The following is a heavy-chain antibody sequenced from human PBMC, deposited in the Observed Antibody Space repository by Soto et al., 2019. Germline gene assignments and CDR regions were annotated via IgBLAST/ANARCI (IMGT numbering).Heavy chain of an antibody. CDR2: INAGNGNT. J-gene: IGHJ4*02. CDR3: ARSPYYDFWSGYSPSLYYFDY. CDR1: GYTFTSYA. V-gene: IGHV1-3*01. Sequence: ASVKVSCKASGYTFTSYAMHWVRQAPGQRLEWMGWINAGNGNTKYSQKFQGRATITRDTSASTAYMELSSLRSEDTAVYYCARSPYYDFWSGYSPSLYYFDYWGQGTLVTVSS. D-gene: IGHD3-3*01.